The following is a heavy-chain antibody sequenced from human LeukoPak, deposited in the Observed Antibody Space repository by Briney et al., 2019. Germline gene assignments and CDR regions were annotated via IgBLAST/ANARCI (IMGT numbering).Heavy chain of an antibody. Sequence: ASVKVSCKASGYTFTSYGISWVRRAPGQGLEWMGWISAYNGNTNYAQKLQGRVTMTTDTSTSTAYMELRSLRSDDTAVYYCARVKGYYDSSGYYSFDYWGQGTLVTVSS. V-gene: IGHV1-18*01. J-gene: IGHJ4*02. CDR1: GYTFTSYG. CDR2: ISAYNGNT. CDR3: ARVKGYYDSSGYYSFDY. D-gene: IGHD3-22*01.